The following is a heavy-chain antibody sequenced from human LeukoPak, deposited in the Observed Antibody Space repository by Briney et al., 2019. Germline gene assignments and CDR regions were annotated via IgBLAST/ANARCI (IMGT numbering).Heavy chain of an antibody. CDR2: IYYSGST. CDR1: GGSISSYY. CDR3: ARAPGCSSTSCYTWVFDC. D-gene: IGHD2-2*02. J-gene: IGHJ4*02. V-gene: IGHV4-59*01. Sequence: PSETLSLTCTVSGGSISSYYWSWIRQPPGKGLEWIGYIYYSGSTNYNPSLKSRVTISVDTSKNQFSLKLSSVTAADTAVYYCARAPGCSSTSCYTWVFDCWGQGTLVTVSS.